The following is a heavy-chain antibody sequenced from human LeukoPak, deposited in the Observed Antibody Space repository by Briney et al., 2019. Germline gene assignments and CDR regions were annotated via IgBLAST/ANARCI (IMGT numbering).Heavy chain of an antibody. V-gene: IGHV3-21*01. Sequence: GGSLRLSCAASGFTFDDYGMSWVRQAPGKWLEWVSSISTSSSYIYYADSVKGRFTISRDNAKKSLYLQMNSLRAEDTAVYYCARDFGARGWLDYWGQGTLVTVSS. CDR3: ARDFGARGWLDY. D-gene: IGHD6-19*01. CDR1: GFTFDDYG. CDR2: ISTSSSYI. J-gene: IGHJ4*02.